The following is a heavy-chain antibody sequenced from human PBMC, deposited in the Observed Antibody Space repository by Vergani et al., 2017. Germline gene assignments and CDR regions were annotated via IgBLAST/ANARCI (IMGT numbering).Heavy chain of an antibody. CDR3: ASSGIAAAQYWYFDL. V-gene: IGHV3-23*01. CDR2: ISGSGGST. CDR1: GFTFSSYA. Sequence: EVQLLESGGGLVQPGGSLRLSCAASGFTFSSYAMSWVRQAPGKGLEWVSAISGSGGSTYYADSVKGRFTISRDNSKNTLYLLMNSLRAEDTAVYYCASSGIAAAQYWYFDLWGRGTLVTVSS. J-gene: IGHJ2*01. D-gene: IGHD6-13*01.